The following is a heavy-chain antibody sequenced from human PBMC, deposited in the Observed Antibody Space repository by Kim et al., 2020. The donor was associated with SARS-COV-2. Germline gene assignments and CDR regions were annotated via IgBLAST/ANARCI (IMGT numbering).Heavy chain of an antibody. D-gene: IGHD3-16*01. J-gene: IGHJ5*02. CDR3: ARGRGTSITTDWFDP. Sequence: SETLSLTCTVSGDPINGYYWSWIRQSAGRGLQWIGRIHSNGNTNYNPSLKSRVAMSVDTSKNEVSLKLKSVTAADSALYYFARGRGTSITTDWFDPWGQG. CDR2: IHSNGNT. V-gene: IGHV4-4*07. CDR1: GDPINGYY.